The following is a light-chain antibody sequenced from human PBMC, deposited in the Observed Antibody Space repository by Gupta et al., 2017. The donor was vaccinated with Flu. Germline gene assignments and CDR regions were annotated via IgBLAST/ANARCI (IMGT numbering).Light chain of an antibody. CDR2: GSS. Sequence: SPESRPTLSCRASHRVNNNLLTWYQPKPCQAPRLLTSGSSSRSTGIPDRFSGRASGTDFTLTIRSLQPEEFAAYYLTQTGFSVYPFGPGT. J-gene: IGKJ2*01. CDR3: TQTGFSVYP. V-gene: IGKV3-20*01. CDR1: HRVNNNL.